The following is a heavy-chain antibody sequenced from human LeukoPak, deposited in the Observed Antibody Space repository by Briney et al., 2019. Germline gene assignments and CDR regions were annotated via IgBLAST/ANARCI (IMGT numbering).Heavy chain of an antibody. J-gene: IGHJ4*02. CDR2: ISAYNGNT. CDR1: GYTFTSYG. D-gene: IGHD5-12*01. Sequence: ASVKVSCKASGYTFTSYGISWVRQAPGQGLEWMGWISAYNGNTNYAQKLQGRVTMTTDTSTSTAYMELRSLRSDDTAVYYCARVAYSGYVMGGYFDYWGQGTLVTVSS. CDR3: ARVAYSGYVMGGYFDY. V-gene: IGHV1-18*01.